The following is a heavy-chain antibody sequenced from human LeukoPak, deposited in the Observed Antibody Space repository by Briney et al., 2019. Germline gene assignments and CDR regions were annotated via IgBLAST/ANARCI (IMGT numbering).Heavy chain of an antibody. V-gene: IGHV3-23*03. D-gene: IGHD7-27*01. Sequence: GGSLRLSCAASGFPFRDHYMIWIRQAPGKGLEWVSVINSGGGDTYYAGSVKGRFTISRDNSKSTLYLQMNSLRADDTAVYYCAKDPLGIGPAFEIWGQGTMVTVSS. CDR3: AKDPLGIGPAFEI. J-gene: IGHJ3*02. CDR2: INSGGGDT. CDR1: GFPFRDHY.